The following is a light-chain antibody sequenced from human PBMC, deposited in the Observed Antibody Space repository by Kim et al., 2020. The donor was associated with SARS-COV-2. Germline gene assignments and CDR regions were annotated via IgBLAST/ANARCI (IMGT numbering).Light chain of an antibody. CDR3: QQYGSSPRT. Sequence: SPGQSATLSCRASQTINSGYLAWYQQKPGKTPRLLIYGASNRATGIPDRFGGSGSGTDFTLTISRLEPEDFAMYYCQQYGSSPRTFGQGTKVDIK. V-gene: IGKV3-20*01. J-gene: IGKJ1*01. CDR2: GAS. CDR1: QTINSGY.